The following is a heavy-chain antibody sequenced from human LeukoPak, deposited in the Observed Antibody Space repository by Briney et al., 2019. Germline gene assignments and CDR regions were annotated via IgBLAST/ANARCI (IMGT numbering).Heavy chain of an antibody. Sequence: ASVKVSCKASGYTFTSYDINWVRQATGQGLEWMGWINTNTGTPTYAQAFTGRFVFSLTTSVSTTYLQINSLKADDTALYYCARARVGTSSPFDSWGQGTLVTVSS. V-gene: IGHV7-4-1*02. CDR1: GYTFTSYD. J-gene: IGHJ4*02. CDR3: ARARVGTSSPFDS. CDR2: INTNTGTP. D-gene: IGHD6-13*01.